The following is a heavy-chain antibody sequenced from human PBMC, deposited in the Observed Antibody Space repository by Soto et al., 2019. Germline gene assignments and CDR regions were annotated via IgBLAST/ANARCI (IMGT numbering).Heavy chain of an antibody. D-gene: IGHD6-6*01. CDR2: IASRGRTI. CDR1: GFTFSDYH. CDR3: VRHAARNYFDF. V-gene: IGHV3-11*01. Sequence: QVQLVESGGGLVKPGGSLRLSCAASGFTFSDYHMSWIRQAPGKGLEWVAFIASRGRTISYADSVKGRFTISRDNAKNALFLQIKSMRAEDTAVYYCVRHAARNYFDFWGQGTLLTVSS. J-gene: IGHJ4*02.